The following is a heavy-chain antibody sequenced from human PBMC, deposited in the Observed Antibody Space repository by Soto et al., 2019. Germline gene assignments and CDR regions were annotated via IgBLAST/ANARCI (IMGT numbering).Heavy chain of an antibody. CDR3: ARREYYYDSSGYYHNWFDP. D-gene: IGHD3-22*01. Sequence: SETLSLTCTVSGGSISSSSYYWGWIRQPPGKGLEWIGSIYYSGSTYYNPSLKSRVTISVDTSKNQFSLKLSSVTAADTAVYYCARREYYYDSSGYYHNWFDPWGQGTLVTVSS. CDR2: IYYSGST. J-gene: IGHJ5*02. V-gene: IGHV4-39*01. CDR1: GGSISSSSYY.